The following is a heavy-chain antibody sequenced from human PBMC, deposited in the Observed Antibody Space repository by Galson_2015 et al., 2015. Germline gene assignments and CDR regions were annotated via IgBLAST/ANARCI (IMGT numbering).Heavy chain of an antibody. CDR3: ARRTVGKYYYDY. CDR1: GYSFTSYW. CDR2: IYPGDSDI. D-gene: IGHD3/OR15-3a*01. J-gene: IGHJ4*02. Sequence: QSGAEVKKPGESLKISCQGSGYSFTSYWIAWVRQMPGKGLEWMGIIYPGDSDIRYSPSFQGQVTISADNSIGTAYLQWSSLKASDTAMYYGARRTVGKYYYDYWGQGTLVTVSS. V-gene: IGHV5-51*01.